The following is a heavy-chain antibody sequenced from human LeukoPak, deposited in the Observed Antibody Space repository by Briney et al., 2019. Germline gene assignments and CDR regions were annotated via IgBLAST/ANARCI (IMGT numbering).Heavy chain of an antibody. D-gene: IGHD6-13*01. V-gene: IGHV4-59*01. J-gene: IGHJ4*02. CDR1: GGSTSSYY. CDR3: ARGVYIAAAQYGY. CDR2: IYYSGTT. Sequence: SETLSLTCTVSGGSTSSYYWSWIWQPPGKGLEWIGYIYYSGTTNYNPSLKSRVTISVDTSKNQFSLKLSSVTAADTAVYYCARGVYIAAAQYGYWGQGTLVTVSS.